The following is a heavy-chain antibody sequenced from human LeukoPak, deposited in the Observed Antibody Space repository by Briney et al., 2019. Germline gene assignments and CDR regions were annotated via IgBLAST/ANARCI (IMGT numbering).Heavy chain of an antibody. CDR1: GGPISSGGYY. V-gene: IGHV4-31*03. Sequence: SETLSLTCTVSGGPISSGGYYWSWIRQHPGKGLEWIGYIYYSGSTYYNPSLKSRVTISVDTSKNQFSLKLSSVTAADTAVYYCARDRIVVVPAANLGVRPDYYYYGMDVWGQGATVTVSS. CDR3: ARDRIVVVPAANLGVRPDYYYYGMDV. J-gene: IGHJ6*02. CDR2: IYYSGST. D-gene: IGHD2-2*01.